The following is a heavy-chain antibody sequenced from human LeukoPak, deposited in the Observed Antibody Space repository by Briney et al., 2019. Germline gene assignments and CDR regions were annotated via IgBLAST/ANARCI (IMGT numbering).Heavy chain of an antibody. J-gene: IGHJ4*02. CDR2: IYPGDSDT. Sequence: GESLKISCKGSGYSFTSYWIGWVRQMPGKGLEWMGIIYPGDSDTRYSPSFQGQFTISADKSISTAYLQWSSLKASDTAMYYCARRRGYSYGYTPLFDYWGQGTLVTVSS. D-gene: IGHD5-18*01. V-gene: IGHV5-51*01. CDR1: GYSFTSYW. CDR3: ARRRGYSYGYTPLFDY.